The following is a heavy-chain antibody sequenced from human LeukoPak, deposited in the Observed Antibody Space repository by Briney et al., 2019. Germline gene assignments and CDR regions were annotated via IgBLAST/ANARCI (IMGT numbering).Heavy chain of an antibody. J-gene: IGHJ6*02. CDR2: IDWNSGSK. CDR1: GVTFDDYA. D-gene: IGHD5-12*01. Sequence: GRSLRLSCAASGVTFDDYAMHWVRQTPGKGLEWVSAIDWNSGSKDYADSVKGRFTTSRDNAGNSLYLQMNSLRPEDTALYYCAKSRGPYYLYYGMDVWGQGTKVTVS. V-gene: IGHV3-9*01. CDR3: AKSRGPYYLYYGMDV.